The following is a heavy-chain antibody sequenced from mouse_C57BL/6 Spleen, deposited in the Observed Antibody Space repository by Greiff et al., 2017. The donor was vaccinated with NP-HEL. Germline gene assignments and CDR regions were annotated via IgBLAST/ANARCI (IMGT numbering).Heavy chain of an antibody. CDR2: IRNKANNHAT. V-gene: IGHV6-6*01. CDR1: GFTFSDAW. J-gene: IGHJ4*01. Sequence: EVKVEESGGGLVQPGGSMKLSCAASGFTFSDAWMDWVRQSPEKGLEWVAEIRNKANNHATYYAESVKGRFTISRDDSKSSVYLQMNSLRAEDTGIYYCTRPSTVVAHYYAMDYWGQGTSVTVSS. CDR3: TRPSTVVAHYYAMDY. D-gene: IGHD1-1*01.